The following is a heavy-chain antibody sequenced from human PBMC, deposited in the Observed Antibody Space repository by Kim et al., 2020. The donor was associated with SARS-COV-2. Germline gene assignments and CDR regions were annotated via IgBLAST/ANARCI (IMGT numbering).Heavy chain of an antibody. V-gene: IGHV4-34*01. J-gene: IGHJ3*02. D-gene: IGHD2-2*01. Sequence: SETLSLTCAVYGGSFSGYYWSWIRQPPGKGLEWIGEINHSGSTNYNPSLKSRVTISVDTSKNQFSLKLSSVTAADTAVYYCARAVSSRGFDIWGQGTMVT. CDR3: ARAVSSRGFDI. CDR2: INHSGST. CDR1: GGSFSGYY.